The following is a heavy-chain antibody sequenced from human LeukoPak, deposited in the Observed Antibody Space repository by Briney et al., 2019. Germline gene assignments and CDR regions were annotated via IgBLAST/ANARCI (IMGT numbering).Heavy chain of an antibody. CDR2: INPSGGST. J-gene: IGHJ5*02. Sequence: ASVKVSCKASGYTFTIYYMHWVRQAPGQGLEWMGIINPSGGSTSYAQKFQGRVTMTRDTSTSTVYMELSSLRSEDTAVYYCARDSVPVVPAAIRFKTNWFDPWGQGTLVTVSS. CDR1: GYTFTIYY. V-gene: IGHV1-46*01. D-gene: IGHD2-2*02. CDR3: ARDSVPVVPAAIRFKTNWFDP.